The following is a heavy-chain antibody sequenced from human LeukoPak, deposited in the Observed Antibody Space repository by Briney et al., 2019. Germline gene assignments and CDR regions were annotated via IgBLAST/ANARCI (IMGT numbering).Heavy chain of an antibody. D-gene: IGHD6-6*01. Sequence: GGSLRLSCAASGFTFSSYAMNWVRQAPGKGLEWVSTISDRSDKTYYADSVRGRFTISRDNSKNTLYLQMNSLRAEDTAVYYCARSPQSSQKLYFDYWGQGTLVTVSS. V-gene: IGHV3-23*01. CDR3: ARSPQSSQKLYFDY. CDR1: GFTFSSYA. J-gene: IGHJ4*02. CDR2: ISDRSDKT.